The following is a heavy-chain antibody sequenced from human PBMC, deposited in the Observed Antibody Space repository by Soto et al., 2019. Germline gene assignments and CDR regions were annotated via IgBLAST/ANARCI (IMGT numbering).Heavy chain of an antibody. D-gene: IGHD2-2*01. CDR3: ARLYCSSPSCYSVGAFEI. J-gene: IGHJ3*02. Sequence: GGSLRLSCAASGFTFSNYGMHCVRQAPGKGLEWVALIWFDGSDKYYADSVNGRFTMSIDNSKNTVYLQMNSLRAEDTAMYYCARLYCSSPSCYSVGAFEIRGQGTMVTV. CDR2: IWFDGSDK. CDR1: GFTFSNYG. V-gene: IGHV3-33*01.